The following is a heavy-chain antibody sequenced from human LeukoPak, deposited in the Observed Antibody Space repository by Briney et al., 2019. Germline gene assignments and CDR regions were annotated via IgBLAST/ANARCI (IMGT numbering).Heavy chain of an antibody. CDR1: GFTFSSYW. Sequence: GGSLRLSCAASGFTFSSYWMHWVRQAPGKGLVWVSRINTDGSSTSYADSVKGRFTISRDNAKNTLYLQMNSLRAEDTAVYYCARERSLIKLGYSGSYGGFDYWGQGTLVTVSS. CDR2: INTDGSST. V-gene: IGHV3-74*01. CDR3: ARERSLIKLGYSGSYGGFDY. D-gene: IGHD1-26*01. J-gene: IGHJ4*02.